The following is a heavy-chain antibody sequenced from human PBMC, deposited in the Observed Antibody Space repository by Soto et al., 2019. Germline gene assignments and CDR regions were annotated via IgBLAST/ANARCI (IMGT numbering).Heavy chain of an antibody. Sequence: QVQLVQSGAEVKKPGASVKVSCKASGYTFTSYDINWIRQATGQDLEWMGWMSPNSGHTGYAQKFQGRVTVTSDASIGTAYMELSSLTFEDTAVYFCARTPPQYGIDYWGQGTLVTVSS. D-gene: IGHD4-4*01. CDR2: MSPNSGHT. J-gene: IGHJ4*02. V-gene: IGHV1-8*01. CDR3: ARTPPQYGIDY. CDR1: GYTFTSYD.